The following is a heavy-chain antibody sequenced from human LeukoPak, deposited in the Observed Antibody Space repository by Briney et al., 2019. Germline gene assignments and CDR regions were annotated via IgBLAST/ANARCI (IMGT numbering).Heavy chain of an antibody. J-gene: IGHJ5*02. V-gene: IGHV3-74*01. CDR3: ASHISTLTFDP. CDR1: GFTFSSYW. D-gene: IGHD2-21*01. Sequence: GGSLRLSCAASGFTFSSYWMHWVRQAPGKGPVWVSRINSDGSSTSYADSVKGRFTISRDNAKNTLYLQMNSLRAEDTAVYYCASHISTLTFDPWGQGTLVTVSS. CDR2: INSDGSST.